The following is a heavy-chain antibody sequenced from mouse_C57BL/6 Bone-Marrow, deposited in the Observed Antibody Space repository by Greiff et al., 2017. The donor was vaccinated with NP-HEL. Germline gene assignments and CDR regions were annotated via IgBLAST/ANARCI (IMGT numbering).Heavy chain of an antibody. Sequence: EVKLVESGGGLVKPGGSLKLSCAASGFTFSDYGMHWVRQAPEKGLEWVAYISSGSRTIYYADTVQGRFTISRDNTMNTLFLQMTSLRSKDTAMYYCARPRVSRSYWYFDVWGTGTTVTVSS. V-gene: IGHV5-17*01. J-gene: IGHJ1*03. CDR1: GFTFSDYG. CDR3: ARPRVSRSYWYFDV. CDR2: ISSGSRTI.